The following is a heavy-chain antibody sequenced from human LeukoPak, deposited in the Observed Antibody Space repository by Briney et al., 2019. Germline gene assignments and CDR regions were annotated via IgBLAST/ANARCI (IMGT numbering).Heavy chain of an antibody. Sequence: GESLRLSCAASGFTFSSYSMNWVRQAPGKGLEWVSSISSSSSYIYYADSVKGRFTISRDNAKNSLYLQMNSLRAEDTAVYYCARTRIAALYYFDYWGQGTLVTVSS. CDR2: ISSSSSYI. J-gene: IGHJ4*02. V-gene: IGHV3-21*01. CDR3: ARTRIAALYYFDY. CDR1: GFTFSSYS. D-gene: IGHD6-6*01.